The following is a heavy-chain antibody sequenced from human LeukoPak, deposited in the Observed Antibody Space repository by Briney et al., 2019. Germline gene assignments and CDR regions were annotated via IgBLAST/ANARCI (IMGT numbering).Heavy chain of an antibody. Sequence: GGSLRLSCEVSGFTFNSYVMSWVRRAPGKGLEWVSSFNGRGGYTFYADSVKGRFTLSSDNSKNTLHLQMISLRAEDTAAYYCAKGSISGVVLVPATCAPNDYWGQGTLVTVSS. V-gene: IGHV3-23*01. J-gene: IGHJ4*02. CDR2: FNGRGGYT. D-gene: IGHD2-15*01. CDR3: AKGSISGVVLVPATCAPNDY. CDR1: GFTFNSYV.